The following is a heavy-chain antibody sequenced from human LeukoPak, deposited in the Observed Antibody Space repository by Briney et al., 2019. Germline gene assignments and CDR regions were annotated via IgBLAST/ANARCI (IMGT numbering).Heavy chain of an antibody. CDR3: ARDRGWQQFDY. D-gene: IGHD3-10*01. J-gene: IGHJ4*01. Sequence: GGSLRLSCAASGFTFSNYWMSWVRQAPGKGLEWVANIKQDGSEKYYVDSVKGRFTISRDNAKNSLYLELNSLRAEDTGVYFCARDRGWQQFDYWGQGTLVTVSS. CDR1: GFTFSNYW. CDR2: IKQDGSEK. V-gene: IGHV3-7*01.